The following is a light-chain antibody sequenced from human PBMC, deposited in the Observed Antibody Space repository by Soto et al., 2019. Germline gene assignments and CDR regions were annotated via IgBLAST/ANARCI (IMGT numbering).Light chain of an antibody. CDR1: QSVITN. CDR3: KHYNHGPMYT. Sequence: ELVMTQSPATLSASPGERATLSCRASQSVITNVAWYQQKPGQAPRLLIYGASTRATGIPARFSGRGSGTDFTLPISSLQSKVFDFFYCKHYNHGPMYTFARGPKGELK. CDR2: GAS. V-gene: IGKV3-15*01. J-gene: IGKJ2*01.